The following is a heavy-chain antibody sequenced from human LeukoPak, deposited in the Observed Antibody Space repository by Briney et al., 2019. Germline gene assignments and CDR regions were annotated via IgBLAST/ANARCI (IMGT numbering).Heavy chain of an antibody. CDR1: GFTFSTYG. CDR2: IKQDGSEK. CDR3: ARGVR. Sequence: GGSLRLSCAASGFTFSTYGMHWVRQAPGKGLEWVANIKQDGSEKYYVDSVKGRFTISRDNAKNSLYLQMNSLRAEDTAVYYCARGVRWGQGTMVTVSS. J-gene: IGHJ3*01. V-gene: IGHV3-7*01.